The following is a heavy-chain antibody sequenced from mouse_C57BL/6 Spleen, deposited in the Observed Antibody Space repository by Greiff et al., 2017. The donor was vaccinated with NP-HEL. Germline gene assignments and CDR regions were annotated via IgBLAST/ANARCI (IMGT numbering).Heavy chain of an antibody. J-gene: IGHJ4*01. CDR3: ARSPITTVVATNAMDY. Sequence: DVHLVESGGDLVKPGGSLKLSCAASGFTFSSYGMSWVRQTPDKRLEWVATISSGGSYTYYPDSVKGRFTISRDNAKNTLYLQMSSLKSEDTAMYYCARSPITTVVATNAMDYWGQGTSVTVSS. V-gene: IGHV5-6*01. D-gene: IGHD1-1*01. CDR2: ISSGGSYT. CDR1: GFTFSSYG.